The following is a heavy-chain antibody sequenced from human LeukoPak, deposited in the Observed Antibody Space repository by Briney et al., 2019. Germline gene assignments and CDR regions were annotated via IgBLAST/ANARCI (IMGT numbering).Heavy chain of an antibody. CDR2: ISAYNGNT. CDR1: GYTFTSYG. CDR3: ARDRGCSSSSCYSHFDY. J-gene: IGHJ4*02. V-gene: IGHV1-18*04. D-gene: IGHD2-2*01. Sequence: ASVKVSCKASGYTFTSYGISWVRQAPGQGLEWMGWISAYNGNTNNAQKLQGRVTMTTDTSTSTAYMELRSLRSDDTAVYYCARDRGCSSSSCYSHFDYGGQGTLVPVSS.